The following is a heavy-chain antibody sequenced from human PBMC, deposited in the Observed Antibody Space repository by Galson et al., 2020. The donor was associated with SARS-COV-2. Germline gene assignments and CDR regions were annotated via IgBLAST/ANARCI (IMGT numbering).Heavy chain of an antibody. CDR1: GDSVSSNSAA. CDR3: AGRVEGAGSLHI. Sequence: SETLSLTCAISGDSVSSNSAAWNWIRQSPSRGLEWLGRTYYRSQWSTDYAVSVKSRITINPDTSKNQFSLQLNSVTPEDTAIYYCAGRVEGAGSLHIWGQGTMVIVSS. V-gene: IGHV6-1*01. CDR2: TYYRSQWST. D-gene: IGHD6-13*01. J-gene: IGHJ3*02.